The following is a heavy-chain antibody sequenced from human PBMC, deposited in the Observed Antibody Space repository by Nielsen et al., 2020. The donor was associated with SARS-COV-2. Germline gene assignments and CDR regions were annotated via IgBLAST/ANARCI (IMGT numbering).Heavy chain of an antibody. CDR1: GFNFRGYW. D-gene: IGHD2/OR15-2a*01. CDR3: ARVGFYGDPEYLDY. V-gene: IGHV3-7*01. CDR2: IKLDGSEK. Sequence: GESLKISCVVSGFNFRGYWMTWVRQAPGKGLEWVGNIKLDGSEKYYVDSVKGRFTISRDNARNTLYLQMNSLRVEDTAVYYCARVGFYGDPEYLDYWGQGALVTVSS. J-gene: IGHJ4*02.